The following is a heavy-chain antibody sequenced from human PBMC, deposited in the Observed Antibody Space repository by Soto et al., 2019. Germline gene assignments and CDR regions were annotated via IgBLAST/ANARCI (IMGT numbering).Heavy chain of an antibody. V-gene: IGHV3-7*01. D-gene: IGHD3-3*01. CDR3: ARESRFLECLPQNWSAP. CDR2: IKQDGSEK. J-gene: IGHJ5*02. Sequence: PCGSLRLSCAASGFTFSSYWMSWVRQAPGKGLEWVANIKQDGSEKYYADSVKGRFTISRDNAKNSLYLQMNSLRDEDTAVYYGARESRFLECLPQNWSAPGGRETRFTFSP. CDR1: GFTFSSYW.